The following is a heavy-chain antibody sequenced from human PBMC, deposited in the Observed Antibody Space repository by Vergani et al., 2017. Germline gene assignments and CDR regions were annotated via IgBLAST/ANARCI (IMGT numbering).Heavy chain of an antibody. CDR2: IYSGGST. D-gene: IGHD3-10*01. J-gene: IGHJ4*02. V-gene: IGHV3-66*04. CDR3: ASHGSGSRPY. Sequence: EVQLVESGGGLVKPGGSLRLSCAASGFTFSNAWMSWVRQAPGKGLEWVSVIYSGGSTYYADSVKCRFTISRDNSKNTLYLQMNSLRAEDTAVYYCASHGSGSRPYGGQGTLVTVSS. CDR1: GFTFSNAW.